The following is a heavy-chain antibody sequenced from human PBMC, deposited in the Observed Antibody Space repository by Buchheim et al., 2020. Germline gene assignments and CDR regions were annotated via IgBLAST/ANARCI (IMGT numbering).Heavy chain of an antibody. V-gene: IGHV3-49*04. CDR1: GFTFGDNA. D-gene: IGHD4-23*01. J-gene: IGHJ4*02. CDR3: SLHGGNSRY. Sequence: EAQVEESGGGLVQPGRSLRLSCTASGFTFGDNAMSWVRQAPGKGLEWVGFITSKSYGGRTEYAASVKGRFTISRGDSETIAYLQMDSLKTEDTAVYYCSLHGGNSRYWGQGTL. CDR2: ITSKSYGGRT.